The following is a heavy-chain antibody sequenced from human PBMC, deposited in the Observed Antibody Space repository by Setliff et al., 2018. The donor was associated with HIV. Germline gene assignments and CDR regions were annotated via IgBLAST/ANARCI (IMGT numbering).Heavy chain of an antibody. J-gene: IGHJ3*02. Sequence: SGGSLRLSCAASGFTFSDYWMTWFRQAPGKGLEWVANINQDGSAKYYVDSVKGRFTISRDNAQNSLYLQMNSLRAEDTAVYFCARDQDYSHGSGGFAFDTWGQGTMVTVSS. V-gene: IGHV3-7*03. CDR3: ARDQDYSHGSGGFAFDT. D-gene: IGHD3-22*01. CDR1: GFTFSDYW. CDR2: INQDGSAK.